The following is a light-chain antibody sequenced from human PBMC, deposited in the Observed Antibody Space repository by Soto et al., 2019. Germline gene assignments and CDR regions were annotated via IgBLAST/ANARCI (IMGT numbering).Light chain of an antibody. Sequence: QSALTQPASVSGSPGQSITISCTGTSSDVGGYNYVSWYQQHPGKAPKLMIYDVDNRPSGLSNRFSGSKSGNTASLTISGLQAEDEADYYCSSYTSSSTVVFGGGTKVTVL. CDR2: DVD. J-gene: IGLJ2*01. CDR1: SSDVGGYNY. CDR3: SSYTSSSTVV. V-gene: IGLV2-14*01.